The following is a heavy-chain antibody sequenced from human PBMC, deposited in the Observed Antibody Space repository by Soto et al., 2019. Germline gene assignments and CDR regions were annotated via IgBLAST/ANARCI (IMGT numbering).Heavy chain of an antibody. D-gene: IGHD2-15*01. CDR1: GGTFSSYA. Sequence: SVKVSCKASGGTFSSYAISWVRQAPGQGLEWMGGIIPIFGTANYAQKFQGRVTITADESTSTAYMELSSLRSEDTAVYYCARLVVGYCSGGSCYSARNWFDPWG. CDR2: IIPIFGTA. J-gene: IGHJ5*02. V-gene: IGHV1-69*13. CDR3: ARLVVGYCSGGSCYSARNWFDP.